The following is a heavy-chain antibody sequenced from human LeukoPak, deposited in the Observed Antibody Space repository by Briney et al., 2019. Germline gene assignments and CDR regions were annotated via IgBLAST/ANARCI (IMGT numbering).Heavy chain of an antibody. CDR3: ARHEDYYDSIGYLFDS. J-gene: IGHJ4*02. CDR2: IYYTGTT. CDR1: GGSINTYC. Sequence: PSETLSLTCTVSGGSINTYCWSWIRQPPGKGLEWMGYIYYTGTTNYNPSLKSRITISMDKSKNQFSLKLNSVTAADTAVYYCARHEDYYDSIGYLFDSWGQGTLVTVSS. D-gene: IGHD3-22*01. V-gene: IGHV4-59*08.